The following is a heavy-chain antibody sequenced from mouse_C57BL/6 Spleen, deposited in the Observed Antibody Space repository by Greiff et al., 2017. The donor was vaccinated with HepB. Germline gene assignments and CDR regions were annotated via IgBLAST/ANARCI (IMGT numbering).Heavy chain of an antibody. CDR1: GYTFTDYN. CDR2: INPNNGGT. V-gene: IGHV1-22*01. J-gene: IGHJ3*01. D-gene: IGHD2-3*01. CDR3: ARSHDGYYTWFAY. Sequence: EVQLQQSGPELVKPGASVKMSCKASGYTFTDYNMHWVKQSHGKSLEWIGYINPNNGGTSYNQKFKGKATLTVNKSSSTAYMELRSLTSEDSAVYYGARSHDGYYTWFAYWGQGTLVTVSA.